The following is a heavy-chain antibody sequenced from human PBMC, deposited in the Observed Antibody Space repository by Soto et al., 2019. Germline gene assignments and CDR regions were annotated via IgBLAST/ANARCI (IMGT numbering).Heavy chain of an antibody. D-gene: IGHD6-19*01. CDR3: AKGGRQWLVTSDFNY. CDR1: GFTFSDYA. J-gene: IGHJ4*02. Sequence: VQLVESGGGVVQPGRSLRLSCAASGFTFSDYAMHWVRQAPGKGLEWVAVFSRDGRNTHYADSVKGRFTISRDSSKNTVSLEMTSLRAEDTAVYYCAKGGRQWLVTSDFNYWGQGDLVTVSS. V-gene: IGHV3-30*18. CDR2: FSRDGRNT.